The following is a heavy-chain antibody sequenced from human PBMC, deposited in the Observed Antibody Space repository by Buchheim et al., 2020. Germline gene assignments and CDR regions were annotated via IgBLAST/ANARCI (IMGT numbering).Heavy chain of an antibody. D-gene: IGHD1-26*01. CDR3: AKDVLHMSGSYPRGPFDY. V-gene: IGHV3-23*01. CDR2: ISGSGGST. CDR1: GFTFSSYA. Sequence: EVQLLESGGGLVQPGGSLRLSCAASGFTFSSYAMSWVRQAPGRGLEWVSAISGSGGSTYYADSVKGRFTISRDNSTNTLYLQMNSLRAEDTAVYYCAKDVLHMSGSYPRGPFDYWGQGTL. J-gene: IGHJ4*02.